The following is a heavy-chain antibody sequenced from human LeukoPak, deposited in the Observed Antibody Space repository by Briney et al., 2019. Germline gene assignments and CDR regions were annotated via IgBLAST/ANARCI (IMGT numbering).Heavy chain of an antibody. V-gene: IGHV4-39*07. CDR2: INHSGST. CDR3: AXYLRRGSWPLDS. Sequence: XXVSGGSIXSSSYYWSWIRQPPGKGLEWIGEINHSGSTNYNPSLKSRVTISVDTSKNQFSLKLSSVTAADTAVYYCAXYLRRGSWPLDSWGQGTLVTVSS. CDR1: GGSIXSSSYY. J-gene: IGHJ4*02. D-gene: IGHD6-13*01.